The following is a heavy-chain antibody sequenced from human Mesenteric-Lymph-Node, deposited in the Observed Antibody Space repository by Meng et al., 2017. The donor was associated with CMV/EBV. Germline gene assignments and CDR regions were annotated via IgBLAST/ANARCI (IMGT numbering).Heavy chain of an antibody. D-gene: IGHD2-2*03. Sequence: SGGTFSSYAISWVRQAPGQGREWMGGIIPIFGTANYAQKFQGRVTITTDESTSTAYMELSSLRSEDTAVYYCASGYCSSTSCHEYFQHWGQGTLVTVSS. V-gene: IGHV1-69*05. CDR1: GGTFSSYA. J-gene: IGHJ1*01. CDR2: IIPIFGTA. CDR3: ASGYCSSTSCHEYFQH.